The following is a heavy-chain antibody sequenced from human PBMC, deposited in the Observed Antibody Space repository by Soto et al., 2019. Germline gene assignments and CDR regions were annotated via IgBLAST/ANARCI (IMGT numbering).Heavy chain of an antibody. CDR1: GGSFSGYY. CDR2: INHSGST. CDR3: ARGSYYGSGSYAYGMDV. D-gene: IGHD3-10*01. Sequence: PSETLSLTCAVYGGSFSGYYWSWIRQPPGKGLEWIGEINHSGSTNYNPSLRSRVIISVDTSKNQFSLKLSSVTAADTAVYYCARGSYYGSGSYAYGMDVWGQGTTVTVSS. V-gene: IGHV4-34*01. J-gene: IGHJ6*02.